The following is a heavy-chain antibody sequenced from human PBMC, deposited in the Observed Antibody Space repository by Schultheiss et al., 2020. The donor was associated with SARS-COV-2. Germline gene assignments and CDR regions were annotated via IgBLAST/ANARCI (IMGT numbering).Heavy chain of an antibody. Sequence: ASVKVSCKASGYTFTSYGISWVRQAPGQGLEWMGWISAYNGNTNYAQNFQGRVTMTRDTSISTAYMELSSLRSEDTAVYYCAREYGGNGVDYWGQGTLVTVSS. V-gene: IGHV1-18*01. D-gene: IGHD4-23*01. CDR3: AREYGGNGVDY. J-gene: IGHJ4*02. CDR2: ISAYNGNT. CDR1: GYTFTSYG.